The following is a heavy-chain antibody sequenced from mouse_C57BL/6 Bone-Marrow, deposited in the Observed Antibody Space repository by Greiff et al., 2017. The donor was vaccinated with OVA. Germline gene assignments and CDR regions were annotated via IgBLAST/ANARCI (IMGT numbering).Heavy chain of an antibody. V-gene: IGHV1-81*01. CDR3: ARTYYGSTFAY. CDR1: GYTFTSYG. CDR2: IYPRSGNN. J-gene: IGHJ3*01. D-gene: IGHD1-1*01. Sequence: VQLQQSGAELARPGASVKLSCKASGYTFTSYGISWVKQRTGQGLEWIGEIYPRSGNNYYNEKFKGKATLTADKSSSTAYMELRSLTSEDSSVYFCARTYYGSTFAYWGQGTLVTVSA.